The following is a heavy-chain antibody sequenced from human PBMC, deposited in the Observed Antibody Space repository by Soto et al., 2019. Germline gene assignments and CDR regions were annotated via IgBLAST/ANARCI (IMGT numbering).Heavy chain of an antibody. CDR2: ISYDETNK. J-gene: IGHJ4*02. CDR1: GFTFSHYT. D-gene: IGHD3-22*01. V-gene: IGHV3-30-3*01. Sequence: QVQLVQSGGGVVQPGRSLRLSCAASGFTFSHYTMHWVCQAPGKGLEWVAVISYDETNKYYADSVKGRFTISRDNSNNMLYLQMNSLRVEDTATYYCATCSPYYYDSSGYHYWGQGTLVTVSS. CDR3: ATCSPYYYDSSGYHY.